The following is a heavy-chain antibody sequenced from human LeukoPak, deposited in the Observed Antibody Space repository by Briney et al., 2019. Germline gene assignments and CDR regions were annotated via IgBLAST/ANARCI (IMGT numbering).Heavy chain of an antibody. V-gene: IGHV1-18*04. D-gene: IGHD6-13*01. CDR2: ISAYNGNT. J-gene: IGHJ5*02. CDR3: ARDDSTSWEDWFDP. Sequence: VASVKVSCKASGYTFTSYGITWVRQAPGQGLEWMGWISAYNGNTKYAQKLQGRVTMTTDTSTSTAYMELRRLRSDDTAVYYCARDDSTSWEDWFDPWGQGTLLTVSS. CDR1: GYTFTSYG.